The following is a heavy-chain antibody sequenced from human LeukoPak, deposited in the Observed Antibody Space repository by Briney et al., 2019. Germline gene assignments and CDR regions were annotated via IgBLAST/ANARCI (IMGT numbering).Heavy chain of an antibody. CDR2: INSDGSST. V-gene: IGHV3-74*01. CDR1: GFAFSSYW. CDR3: ARNLRIWFGPRDDAFDI. Sequence: GGSLRFSCAASGFAFSSYWMHWVRQAPGKGLVWVSRINSDGSSTSYADSVKGRFTISRDNAKNTLYLQMNSLRAEDTAVYYCARNLRIWFGPRDDAFDIWGQGTMVTVSS. J-gene: IGHJ3*02. D-gene: IGHD3-10*01.